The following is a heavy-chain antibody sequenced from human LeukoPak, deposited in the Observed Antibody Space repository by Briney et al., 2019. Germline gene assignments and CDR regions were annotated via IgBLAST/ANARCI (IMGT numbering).Heavy chain of an antibody. Sequence: SVTVSCKASGGTFISYAISWVRQAPGQGLEWMGRIIPILGIANYAQKFQGRVTITADKSTSTAYMELSSLRSEDTAVYYCARGYSGVSYGSGSYYLNWYDPWGQGTLVTVSS. V-gene: IGHV1-69*04. CDR1: GGTFISYA. CDR3: ARGYSGVSYGSGSYYLNWYDP. J-gene: IGHJ5*02. CDR2: IIPILGIA. D-gene: IGHD3-10*01.